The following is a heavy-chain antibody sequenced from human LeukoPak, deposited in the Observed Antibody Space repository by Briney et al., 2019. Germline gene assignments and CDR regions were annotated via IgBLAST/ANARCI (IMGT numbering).Heavy chain of an antibody. V-gene: IGHV3-33*06. CDR3: AKDGRIAARVHYYYYMDV. Sequence: PGGSLRLSCAASGFTFSSYGMHWVRQAPGKGLEWVAVIWYDGSNKYYADSVKGRFTISRDNSKNTLYLQMNSLRAEDTAVYYCAKDGRIAARVHYYYYMDVWGKGTTVTVSS. D-gene: IGHD6-6*01. CDR2: IWYDGSNK. CDR1: GFTFSSYG. J-gene: IGHJ6*03.